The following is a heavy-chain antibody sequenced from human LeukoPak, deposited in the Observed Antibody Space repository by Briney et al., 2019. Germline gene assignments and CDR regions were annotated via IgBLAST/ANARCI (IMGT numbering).Heavy chain of an antibody. CDR1: EFTFSSYG. D-gene: IGHD6-13*01. V-gene: IGHV3-30*18. Sequence: GGSLRLSCVASEFTFSSYGMHWVRQAPGKGLEWVAVISYDGSNKYYADSVKGRFTISRDNSKNTLYLQMNSLRAEDTAVYYCAKDGSSSGGFDPWGQGTLVTVSS. CDR2: ISYDGSNK. CDR3: AKDGSSSGGFDP. J-gene: IGHJ5*02.